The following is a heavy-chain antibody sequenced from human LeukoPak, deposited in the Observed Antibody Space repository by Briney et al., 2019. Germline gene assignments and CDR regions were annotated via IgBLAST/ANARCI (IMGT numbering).Heavy chain of an antibody. CDR2: ITPGGVT. D-gene: IGHD2-15*01. J-gene: IGHJ4*02. CDR1: GFTFSGDS. Sequence: GGSLRLSCVASGFTFSGDSMNWVRQAPGKGLEWVSAITPGGVTYFADPVKGRFTISRDNSKNTLFLQMNILRAEDTAVYYCAKTLYCSGSSCSQFDYWGQGALVTVSS. V-gene: IGHV3-23*01. CDR3: AKTLYCSGSSCSQFDY.